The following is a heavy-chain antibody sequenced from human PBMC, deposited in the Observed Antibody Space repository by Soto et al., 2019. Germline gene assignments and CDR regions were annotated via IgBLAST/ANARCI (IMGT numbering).Heavy chain of an antibody. J-gene: IGHJ5*02. CDR2: IKSKTGGGTA. CDR1: DPTFSSAW. CDR3: AAGPLAP. V-gene: IGHV3-15*01. Sequence: GGSLRLSCAATDPTFSSAWMSWVRQAPGKGLEWVGHIKSKTGGGTADYAAPVKGRFTISRDDSKNMVHLQMDSLKTEDTAVYYCAAGPLAPLTQGTRATV.